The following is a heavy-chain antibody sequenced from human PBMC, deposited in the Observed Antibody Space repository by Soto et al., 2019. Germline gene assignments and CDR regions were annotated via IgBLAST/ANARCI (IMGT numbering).Heavy chain of an antibody. J-gene: IGHJ4*02. D-gene: IGHD1-1*01. CDR1: GYSFTKYH. CDR2: INPGSGVT. Sequence: ASVKVSCKASGYSFTKYHMHWVRQAPGQGLEWMGWINPGSGVTNQAQKFQGRVTMTRDTSITTTYMELNSLTSDDTAVYYCARVAGHKNARFDAWGQGALVTVSS. CDR3: ARVAGHKNARFDA. V-gene: IGHV1-2*02.